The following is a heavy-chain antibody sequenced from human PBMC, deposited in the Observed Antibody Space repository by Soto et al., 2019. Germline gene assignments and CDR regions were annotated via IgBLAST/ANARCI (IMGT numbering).Heavy chain of an antibody. CDR1: GDSITTNGYF. D-gene: IGHD2-8*01. J-gene: IGHJ4*02. V-gene: IGHV4-39*01. CDR2: VYSTGST. Sequence: SETLSLTCSVSGDSITTNGYFWGWIRQPPGKGLQWIGNVYSTGSTFSHPSLTSRVFISVDTSKNKFSLRLTSVTAADTAVYYCARSHYTYGLLIDYWGPGIMXTVSS. CDR3: ARSHYTYGLLIDY.